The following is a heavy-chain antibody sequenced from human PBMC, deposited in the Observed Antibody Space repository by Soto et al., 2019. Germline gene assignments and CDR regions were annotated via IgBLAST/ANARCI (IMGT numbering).Heavy chain of an antibody. CDR2: TCYRSKWYN. V-gene: IGHV6-1*01. CDR3: ARVTRYYYGSGSHYFDY. Sequence: PSQTLSLTCAISGDSVSSNSAAWNWIRQSPSRGLEWLGRTCYRSKWYNDYAVSVKSRITINPDTSKNQFSLQLNSVTPEDTAVYYCARVTRYYYGSGSHYFDYWGQGTLVTVSS. J-gene: IGHJ4*02. CDR1: GDSVSSNSAA. D-gene: IGHD3-10*01.